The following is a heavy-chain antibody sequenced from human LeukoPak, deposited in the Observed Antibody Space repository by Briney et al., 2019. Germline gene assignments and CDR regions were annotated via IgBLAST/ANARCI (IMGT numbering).Heavy chain of an antibody. CDR1: DDSITMYY. CDR2: VDHTDRT. D-gene: IGHD3-16*02. V-gene: IGHV4-59*12. J-gene: IGHJ4*02. Sequence: SETLSLTCSVSDDSITMYYWTWIRQPPGKGLEWIGYVDHTDRTNFNPSLNGRVSISRDTTKNLFSLRLTSVTAADTAVYYCARDYRGSYPPGYFDYWGQGTLVTVSS. CDR3: ARDYRGSYPPGYFDY.